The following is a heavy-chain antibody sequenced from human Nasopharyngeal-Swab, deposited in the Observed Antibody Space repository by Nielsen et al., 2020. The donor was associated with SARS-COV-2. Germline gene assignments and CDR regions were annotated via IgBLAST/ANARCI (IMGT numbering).Heavy chain of an antibody. CDR1: GFTFDDYA. CDR3: AKDCSSSWYTWGLFDY. CDR2: ISWNSGSI. J-gene: IGHJ4*02. V-gene: IGHV3-9*01. Sequence: GGSLRLSCAASGFTFDDYAMHWVRQAPGKGLEWVSGISWNSGSIGYADSVKGRLTISRDNAKNSLYLQMNSLRAEDTALYYCAKDCSSSWYTWGLFDYWGQGTLVTVSS. D-gene: IGHD6-13*01.